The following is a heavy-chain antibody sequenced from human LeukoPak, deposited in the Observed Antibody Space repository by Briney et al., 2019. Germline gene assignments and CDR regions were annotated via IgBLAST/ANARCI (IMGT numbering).Heavy chain of an antibody. CDR3: AIDRYSSGWHEGVVAFDI. D-gene: IGHD6-19*01. CDR2: IYYSGST. CDR1: GGSISSYY. Sequence: PSATLSLTCTVSGGSISSYYWSWIRQSPGKGLEWIGYIYYSGSTNYNPSLKSRVTISVDTSKNQFSLKLSSVTAADTAVYYCAIDRYSSGWHEGVVAFDIWGQGTMVTVSS. J-gene: IGHJ3*02. V-gene: IGHV4-59*01.